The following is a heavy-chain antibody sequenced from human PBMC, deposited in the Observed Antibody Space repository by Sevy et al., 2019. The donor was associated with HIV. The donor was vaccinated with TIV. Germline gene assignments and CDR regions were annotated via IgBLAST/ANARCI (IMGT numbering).Heavy chain of an antibody. Sequence: GGSLRLSCAASGFTFSDHYMDWVRQAPGKGLEWVGRTRNKANSYTTEYAASVKGRFTISRDDSKNSLYLQMNSLKTEDTAVYYCAMGRVVVAATELTYFDYWGQGTLVTVSS. CDR2: TRNKANSYTT. D-gene: IGHD2-15*01. J-gene: IGHJ4*02. CDR1: GFTFSDHY. CDR3: AMGRVVVAATELTYFDY. V-gene: IGHV3-72*01.